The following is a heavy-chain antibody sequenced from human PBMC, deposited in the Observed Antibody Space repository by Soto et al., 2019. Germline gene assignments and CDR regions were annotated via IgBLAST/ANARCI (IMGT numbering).Heavy chain of an antibody. CDR1: GASIRSGGYY. CDR2: IYYTGST. CDR3: AKGRSSSSLYFDY. Sequence: SETLSLTCSVSGASIRSGGYYWSWLRQSPGKGLEWIGHIYYTGSTFYSPSLKSRLTISLDTSKNQFSLDLRSVTAADTAMYYCAKGRSSSSLYFDYWGQGTLVTVSS. D-gene: IGHD6-13*01. J-gene: IGHJ4*02. V-gene: IGHV4-31*03.